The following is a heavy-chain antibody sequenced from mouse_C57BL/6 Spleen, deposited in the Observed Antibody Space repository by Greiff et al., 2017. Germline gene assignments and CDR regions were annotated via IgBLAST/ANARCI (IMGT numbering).Heavy chain of an antibody. Sequence: QVQLQQPGAELVKPGASVKMSCKASGYTFTSYWITWVKQRPGQGLEWIGDIYPGSGSTNYNEKFKSKATLTVDTSSSTAYMQLSSLTSEDAAVYYCAREWCYITTVGDYFDYWGQGTTLTVSS. CDR3: AREWCYITTVGDYFDY. D-gene: IGHD1-1*01. CDR1: GYTFTSYW. V-gene: IGHV1-55*01. J-gene: IGHJ2*01. CDR2: IYPGSGST.